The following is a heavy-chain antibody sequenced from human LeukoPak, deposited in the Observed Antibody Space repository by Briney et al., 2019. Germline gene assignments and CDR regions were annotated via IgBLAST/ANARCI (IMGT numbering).Heavy chain of an antibody. D-gene: IGHD7-27*01. J-gene: IGHJ4*02. CDR1: GFTFSNYG. V-gene: IGHV3-33*01. Sequence: GRSLRLSCAASGFTFSNYGMHWVRQAPGKGLEWVAVIWNDGSNIYHADSVKGRFTISRDNSESTLYLQMNNLRAEDTAVYYCARDLETGDFDYWGQGTLVTVSS. CDR2: IWNDGSNI. CDR3: ARDLETGDFDY.